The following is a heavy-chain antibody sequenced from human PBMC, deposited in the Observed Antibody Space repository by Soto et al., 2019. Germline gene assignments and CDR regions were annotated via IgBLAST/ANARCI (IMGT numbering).Heavy chain of an antibody. CDR1: GFTFSSYG. CDR3: AKDIWDSSGYGDY. J-gene: IGHJ4*02. Sequence: QVQLVESGGGMVQPGRSLRLSCAASGFTFSSYGMHWVRQAPGKGLEWVAVISYDGSNKYYADSVKGRFTISRDNSKNTLYLQMNSLRAEDTAVYYCAKDIWDSSGYGDYWGQGTLVTVSS. CDR2: ISYDGSNK. D-gene: IGHD3-22*01. V-gene: IGHV3-30*18.